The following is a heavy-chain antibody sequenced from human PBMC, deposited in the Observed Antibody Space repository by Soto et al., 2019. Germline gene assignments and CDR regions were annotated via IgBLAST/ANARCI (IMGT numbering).Heavy chain of an antibody. CDR1: GFTFSTYG. J-gene: IGHJ4*02. V-gene: IGHV3-30*18. D-gene: IGHD3-10*01. CDR3: AKDSGRASADYYFDY. Sequence: GSLRLSCAASGFTFSTYGMHWVRQAPGKGLERVAVISYDGNNKYHADSVKGRFTISRDNSKNTLYLQMNSLRAEDTAVYYCAKDSGRASADYYFDYWGQGTLVTVSS. CDR2: ISYDGNNK.